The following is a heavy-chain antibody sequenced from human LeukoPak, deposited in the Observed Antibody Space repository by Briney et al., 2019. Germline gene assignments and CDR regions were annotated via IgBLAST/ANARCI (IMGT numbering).Heavy chain of an antibody. Sequence: GGSLRHSCAASRFTFDDYAMHWVLQPPGHRLEWISGISWNSGSIGYADSVKGRFTISRDNAKNSLYLQMNSLRPEDTALYYCAALDSGNYYGDYWGQGTLVTVSS. V-gene: IGHV3-9*01. CDR3: AALDSGNYYGDY. CDR1: RFTFDDYA. CDR2: ISWNSGSI. J-gene: IGHJ4*02. D-gene: IGHD1-26*01.